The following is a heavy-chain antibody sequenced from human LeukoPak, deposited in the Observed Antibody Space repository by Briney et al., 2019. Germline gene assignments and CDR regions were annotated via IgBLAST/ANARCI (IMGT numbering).Heavy chain of an antibody. CDR2: ISSSSYI. J-gene: IGHJ4*02. V-gene: IGHV3-21*01. CDR3: ARDPSGSRGDPIDY. CDR1: GFTFSSYS. Sequence: GGSLRLSCAASGFTFSSYSMNWVRQAPGKGLEWVSSISSSSYIYYADSVKGRFTISRDNAKNSLYLQMNSLRAEDTAVYYCARDPSGSRGDPIDYWGQGTLVTVSS. D-gene: IGHD6-19*01.